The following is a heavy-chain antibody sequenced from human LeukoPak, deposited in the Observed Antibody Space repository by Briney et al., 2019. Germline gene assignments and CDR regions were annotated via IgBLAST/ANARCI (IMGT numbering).Heavy chain of an antibody. D-gene: IGHD3-10*01. CDR2: IYPGDCDT. J-gene: IGHJ1*01. CDR3: ATYAGTSSKYFQH. CDR1: GYSFPSNW. V-gene: IGHV5-51*01. Sequence: PGESLQISFKGSGYSFPSNWIGWVRQMPGKGLEWMGIIYPGDCDTRYSPSFQGQVTISADKSISTAYLHWSSLKASDTAIYYCATYAGTSSKYFQHWGQGTLVTVSS.